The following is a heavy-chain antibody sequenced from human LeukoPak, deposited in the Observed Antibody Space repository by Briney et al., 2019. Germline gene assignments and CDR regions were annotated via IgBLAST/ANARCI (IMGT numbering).Heavy chain of an antibody. CDR2: ISYDGSNK. J-gene: IGHJ3*02. CDR1: GFTFSSYG. CDR3: AKGATYYYDSSGRVLIGAFDI. Sequence: PGRSLRLSCAASGFTFSSYGMHWVRQAPGKGLEWVAVISYDGSNKYYADSVKGRFTISRDNSKNTLYLQMNSLRAEDTAVYYCAKGATYYYDSSGRVLIGAFDIWGQGTMVTVSS. D-gene: IGHD3-22*01. V-gene: IGHV3-30*18.